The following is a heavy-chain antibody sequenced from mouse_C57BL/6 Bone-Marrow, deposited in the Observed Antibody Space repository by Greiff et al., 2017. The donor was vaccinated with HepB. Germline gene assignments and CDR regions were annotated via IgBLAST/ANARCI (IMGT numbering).Heavy chain of an antibody. J-gene: IGHJ1*03. V-gene: IGHV1-19*01. CDR3: ARSYYGHWYFDV. CDR2: LNPYNGGT. D-gene: IGHD1-1*01. CDR1: GYTFTDYY. Sequence: EVQLQQSGPVLVKPGASVKMSCKASGYTFTDYYMNWVKQSHGKSLEWIGVLNPYNGGTSYNQKFKGKATLTVDKSSSTAYMELNSLTSEDSAVYYCARSYYGHWYFDVWGTGTTVTVSS.